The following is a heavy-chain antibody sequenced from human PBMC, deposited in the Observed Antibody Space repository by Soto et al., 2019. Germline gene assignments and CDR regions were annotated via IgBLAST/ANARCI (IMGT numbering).Heavy chain of an antibody. J-gene: IGHJ6*02. Sequence: SVKVSCKASGYTFTSYYMHWVRHAPGQGLEWMGIINPSGGSTSYAQKFQGRVTMTRDTSTSTVYMELSSLRSEDTAVYYCARGPGSRGYYYYGMDVWGQGTTVTVSS. CDR2: INPSGGST. D-gene: IGHD3-16*01. CDR1: GYTFTSYY. V-gene: IGHV1-46*01. CDR3: ARGPGSRGYYYYGMDV.